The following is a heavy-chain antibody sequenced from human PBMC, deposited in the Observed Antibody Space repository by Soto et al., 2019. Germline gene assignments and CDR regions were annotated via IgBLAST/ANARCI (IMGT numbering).Heavy chain of an antibody. Sequence: SGPTLVNPTQTLTLTCTFSGFSLSTSGVGVGWIRQPPGKALEWLALIYWDDDKRYSPSLKSRLTITKDTSKNQVVLTMANMDPVDTATYYCAHIEGSQLHPPFDYWGQGTLVTVSS. CDR2: IYWDDDK. D-gene: IGHD1-7*01. CDR1: GFSLSTSGVG. J-gene: IGHJ4*02. CDR3: AHIEGSQLHPPFDY. V-gene: IGHV2-5*02.